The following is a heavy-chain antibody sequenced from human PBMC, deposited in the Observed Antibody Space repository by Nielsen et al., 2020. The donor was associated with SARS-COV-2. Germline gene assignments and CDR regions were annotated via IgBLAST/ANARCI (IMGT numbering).Heavy chain of an antibody. Sequence: SDTLSLTCTVSGASIRSHYWSWLPQPPGKGLEWTGPIPSIGSTYYNPSLNRRVTTSADTSKNQFSLRLTSVSAAGAAVYYCATVGSGWYKFFDYWGQGALVTVSS. D-gene: IGHD6-19*01. J-gene: IGHJ4*02. CDR3: ATVGSGWYKFFDY. V-gene: IGHV4-59*11. CDR1: GASIRSHY. CDR2: IPSIGST.